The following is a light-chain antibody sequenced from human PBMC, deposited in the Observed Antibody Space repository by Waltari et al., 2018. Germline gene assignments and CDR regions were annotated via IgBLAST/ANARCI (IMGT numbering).Light chain of an antibody. J-gene: IGKJ1*01. V-gene: IGKV3-15*01. Sequence: EIVMTQSPATLSVSPGERATLSCRASQSVSSNLAWYQQKPCQAPRLLIYGASTRATGIPARFSGSGSGTEFTLTISSLQSEDFAVYYCQQSRAFGQGTKVEIK. CDR1: QSVSSN. CDR2: GAS. CDR3: QQSRA.